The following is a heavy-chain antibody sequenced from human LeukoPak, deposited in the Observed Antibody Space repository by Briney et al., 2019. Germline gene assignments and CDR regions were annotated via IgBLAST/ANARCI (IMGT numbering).Heavy chain of an antibody. Sequence: GGSLRLSCAASGFTFSSYGMHWVRQAPGKGLEWVAVIWYDGKDKYYADSVKGRFTISRDNSKSTMYLQMNSLRAEDTAIYYCARGSGSYPKYSFDYWGQGTLVTVSS. CDR2: IWYDGKDK. CDR1: GFTFSSYG. D-gene: IGHD3-10*01. V-gene: IGHV3-33*01. J-gene: IGHJ4*02. CDR3: ARGSGSYPKYSFDY.